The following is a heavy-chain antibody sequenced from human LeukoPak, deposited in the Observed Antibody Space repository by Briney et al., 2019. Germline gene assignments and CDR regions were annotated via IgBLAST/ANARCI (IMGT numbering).Heavy chain of an antibody. D-gene: IGHD1-26*01. Sequence: GGSLRLSCAASGFTFSSYAMSWVRQAPGKGLEWVSAISGSGSSTYYADSVKGRFTISRDNSKNTLYLQMNSLRAEDTAVYYCAKVASGSYYFGPYNWFDPWGQGTLVTVSS. J-gene: IGHJ5*02. V-gene: IGHV3-23*01. CDR3: AKVASGSYYFGPYNWFDP. CDR2: ISGSGSST. CDR1: GFTFSSYA.